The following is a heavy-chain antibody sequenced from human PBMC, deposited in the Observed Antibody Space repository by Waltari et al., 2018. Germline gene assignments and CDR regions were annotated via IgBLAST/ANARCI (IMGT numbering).Heavy chain of an antibody. D-gene: IGHD4-17*01. CDR3: ARDYGDYMSSDAFDI. V-gene: IGHV4-38-2*02. J-gene: IGHJ3*02. CDR2: IHHSGST. CDR1: GSSISSGYY. Sequence: QVQLQESGPGLVKPSETLSLTCTVSGSSISSGYYWGWIRQPPGKGLEWIAGIHHSGSTYYNLSLKSRVTVSVDTSKKEFSLNLSSVTAADTAVYDCARDYGDYMSSDAFDIWGQGTMVTVSS.